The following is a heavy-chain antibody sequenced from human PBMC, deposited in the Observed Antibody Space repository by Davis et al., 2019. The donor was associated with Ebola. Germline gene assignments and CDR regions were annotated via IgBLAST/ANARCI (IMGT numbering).Heavy chain of an antibody. J-gene: IGHJ6*02. Sequence: AASAKVSCKASGYTFTRFAIHWVLHAPGQRREWMGWINAGNGNTIYSQNFQGRVTITRDTSASTIYMELSSLRSEDTAVYYCAGNSVTTRLDYYGMDVWGQGTTVTVSS. CDR1: GYTFTRFA. CDR2: INAGNGNT. D-gene: IGHD4-17*01. CDR3: AGNSVTTRLDYYGMDV. V-gene: IGHV1-3*01.